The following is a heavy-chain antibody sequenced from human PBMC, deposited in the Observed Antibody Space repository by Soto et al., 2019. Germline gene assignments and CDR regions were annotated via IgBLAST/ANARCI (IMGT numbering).Heavy chain of an antibody. CDR3: AKSERPYCSGGSCFTGFDY. D-gene: IGHD2-15*01. V-gene: IGHV3-9*01. Sequence: PGGSLRLSCAASGFTFDDYAMHWVRQAPGKGLEWVSGISWNSGSIGYADSVKGRFTISRDNAKNSLYLQMNSLRAEDTALYYCAKSERPYCSGGSCFTGFDYWGQGTLVTVSS. CDR1: GFTFDDYA. CDR2: ISWNSGSI. J-gene: IGHJ4*02.